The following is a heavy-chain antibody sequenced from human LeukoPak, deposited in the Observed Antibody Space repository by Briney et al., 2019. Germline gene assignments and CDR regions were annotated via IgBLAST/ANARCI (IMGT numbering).Heavy chain of an antibody. D-gene: IGHD1-26*01. V-gene: IGHV3-23*01. CDR1: GFTFSSYA. CDR3: AKERGRLVGDASDY. Sequence: PSGGSLRLSCAASGFTFSSYAMSWVRQAPGKGLEWVSAISGSGGSTYYADSAKGRFTISRDNSDNTVYLNVNSLRAEDTAVYFCAKERGRLVGDASDYWGQGTLVTVSS. CDR2: ISGSGGST. J-gene: IGHJ4*02.